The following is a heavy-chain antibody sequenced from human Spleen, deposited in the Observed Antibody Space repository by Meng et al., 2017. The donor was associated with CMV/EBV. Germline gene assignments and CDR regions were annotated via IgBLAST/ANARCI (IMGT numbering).Heavy chain of an antibody. V-gene: IGHV4-34*01. CDR3: ARRRVMTLWFDP. CDR2: INHSGNT. Sequence: CAVYGGSFRGYSWRWIRQPPGKGLEWIGEINHSGNTHYNSPLKSRVTISVDTSKNQFSLNLRSATAADTAVYYCARRRVMTLWFDPWGQGTLVTVSS. J-gene: IGHJ5*02. CDR1: GGSFRGYS. D-gene: IGHD2-8*01.